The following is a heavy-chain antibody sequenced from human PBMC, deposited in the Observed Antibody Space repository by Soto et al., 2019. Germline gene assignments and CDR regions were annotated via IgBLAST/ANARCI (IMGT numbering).Heavy chain of an antibody. Sequence: EVQLVESGGGLVQPGGSLRLSCTASGFIVSDTYVNWVRQAPGKGLECVSVISNRGDTHYADSVRGRFSLSRDISDNTLHLQMNNLRVEDTAVYYCAREPRYCRGGSCSITGDAYDIWGQGTMVTVSS. CDR1: GFIVSDTY. J-gene: IGHJ3*02. CDR3: AREPRYCRGGSCSITGDAYDI. V-gene: IGHV3-66*01. D-gene: IGHD2-15*01. CDR2: ISNRGDT.